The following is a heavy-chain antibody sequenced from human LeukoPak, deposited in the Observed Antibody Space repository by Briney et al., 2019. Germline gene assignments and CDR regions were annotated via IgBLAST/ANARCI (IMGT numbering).Heavy chain of an antibody. CDR3: ARHSYYYDY. CDR1: GGYISGSDNY. J-gene: IGHJ4*02. CDR2: VYYSGTT. D-gene: IGHD2-21*01. V-gene: IGHV4-39*01. Sequence: SDTLSLTCTVSGGYISGSDNYWAWIRQPPGEGLEWIGSVYYSGTTDYNPSLNSRVSIFVDTSKNQFSLKLTSVTAADTAVYYCARHSYYYDYWGQGTLVTVSS.